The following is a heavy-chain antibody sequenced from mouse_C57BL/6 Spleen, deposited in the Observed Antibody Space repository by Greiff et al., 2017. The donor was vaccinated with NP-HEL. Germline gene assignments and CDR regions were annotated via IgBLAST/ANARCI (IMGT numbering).Heavy chain of an antibody. CDR1: GYTFTSYW. V-gene: IGHV1-55*01. CDR2: IYPGSGST. CDR3: AREALITTVVASGAMDY. J-gene: IGHJ4*01. Sequence: QVQLQQPGAELVKPGASVKMSCKASGYTFTSYWITWVKQRPGQGLEWIGDIYPGSGSTNYNEKFKSKATLTVYTSSSTAYMQLSSLTSEDSAVYYCAREALITTVVASGAMDYWGQGTSVTVSS. D-gene: IGHD1-1*01.